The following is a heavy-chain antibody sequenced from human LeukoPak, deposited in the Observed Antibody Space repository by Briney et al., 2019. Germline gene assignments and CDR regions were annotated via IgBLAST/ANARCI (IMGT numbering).Heavy chain of an antibody. V-gene: IGHV4-59*11. CDR1: GGSISSHY. J-gene: IGHJ3*02. Sequence: SETLSLTCTASGGSISSHYWSWIRQPPGKGLEWIGYIYYSGSTNYNPSLKSRVTISVDTSKNQFSLKLSSVTAADTAVYYCARERGGYCSSTSCYGDIWGQGTMVTVSS. D-gene: IGHD2-2*01. CDR2: IYYSGST. CDR3: ARERGGYCSSTSCYGDI.